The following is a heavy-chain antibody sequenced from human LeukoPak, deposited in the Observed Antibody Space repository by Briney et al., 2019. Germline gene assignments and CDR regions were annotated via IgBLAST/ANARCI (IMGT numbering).Heavy chain of an antibody. Sequence: GGSLRLSCAASGFTFSSYGMNWVRQAPGKGLEWVAVIWYDGSNKYYADSVKGRFTISRDNSKNTLYLQMNSLRAEDTAVYYCAKDYIGYSYGIFDYWGQGTLVTVSS. V-gene: IGHV3-33*06. CDR1: GFTFSSYG. CDR2: IWYDGSNK. J-gene: IGHJ4*02. CDR3: AKDYIGYSYGIFDY. D-gene: IGHD5-18*01.